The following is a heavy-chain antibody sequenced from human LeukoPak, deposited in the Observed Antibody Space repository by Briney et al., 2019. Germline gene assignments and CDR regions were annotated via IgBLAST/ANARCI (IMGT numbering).Heavy chain of an antibody. D-gene: IGHD3-10*01. Sequence: SETLSLTCTVSGGSISSYYWSWIRQPPGKGLEWVGYIYYNGITNYNPSLESRVTISVDTSKNQFSLKLSSVTAADTAVYFCARHGVGEGAFDIWGQGTMVTVSS. CDR2: IYYNGIT. CDR1: GGSISSYY. V-gene: IGHV4-59*08. J-gene: IGHJ3*02. CDR3: ARHGVGEGAFDI.